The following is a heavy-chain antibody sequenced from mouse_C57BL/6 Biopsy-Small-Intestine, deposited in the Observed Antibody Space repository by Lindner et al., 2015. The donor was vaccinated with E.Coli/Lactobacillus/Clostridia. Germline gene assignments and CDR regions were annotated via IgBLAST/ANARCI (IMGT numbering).Heavy chain of an antibody. J-gene: IGHJ1*03. CDR1: GYNLHGYY. CDR2: INPSSSST. D-gene: IGHD5-1*01. CDR3: ARTYCTSTSCSVNYMDV. V-gene: IGHV1-64*01. Sequence: SVKVSCKASGYNLHGYYMHWVRQAPGQGLEWMGIINPSSSSTTYAQKFQGRVTLTRDTSTSTVYMELSSLRSEDTAMYYCARTYCTSTSCSVNYMDVWGNGTTVTVSS.